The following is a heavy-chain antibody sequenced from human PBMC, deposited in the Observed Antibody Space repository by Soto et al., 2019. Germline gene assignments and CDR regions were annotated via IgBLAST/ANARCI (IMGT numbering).Heavy chain of an antibody. Sequence: WGALRLSCAASGFAFGNSAMSWVRQAPGKGLEWVSTISAGGGDTYYADSVRGRFTISRDNSKNTLYLQMNSPRAADTAVYYCAIVSSAKYYIDYWGQAALVTASS. D-gene: IGHD3-3*01. CDR2: ISAGGGDT. V-gene: IGHV3-23*01. CDR3: AIVSSAKYYIDY. CDR1: GFAFGNSA. J-gene: IGHJ4*02.